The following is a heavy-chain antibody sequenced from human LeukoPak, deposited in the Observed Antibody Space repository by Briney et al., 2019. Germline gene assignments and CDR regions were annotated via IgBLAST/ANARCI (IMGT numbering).Heavy chain of an antibody. Sequence: SVKVSCKASGGTFSSYTISWVRQAPGQGLEWMGRIIPILGIANYAQKFQGRVTITADKSTSTAYMELGSLRSEDTAVYYCAIVPAAPTTYYYYYMDVWGKGTTVTVSS. D-gene: IGHD2-2*01. J-gene: IGHJ6*03. CDR3: AIVPAAPTTYYYYYMDV. V-gene: IGHV1-69*02. CDR2: IIPILGIA. CDR1: GGTFSSYT.